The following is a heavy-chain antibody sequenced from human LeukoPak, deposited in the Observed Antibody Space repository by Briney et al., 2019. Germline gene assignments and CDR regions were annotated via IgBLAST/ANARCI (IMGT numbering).Heavy chain of an antibody. V-gene: IGHV3-23*01. CDR2: MSGSGDRT. CDR3: AKRQGGDYGYFDG. CDR1: GFTFSTYA. J-gene: IGHJ4*02. D-gene: IGHD4-17*01. Sequence: QSGGSLRLSCAASGFTFSTYAMTWVRQAPGKGLELVSAMSGSGDRTYYADSVKGHFTISRDNSKNMVYLQMNSLRAEDTAVYYCAKRQGGDYGYFDGWGQGTLVTVSS.